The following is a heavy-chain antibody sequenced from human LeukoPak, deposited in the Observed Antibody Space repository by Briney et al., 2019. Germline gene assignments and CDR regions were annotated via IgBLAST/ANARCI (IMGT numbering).Heavy chain of an antibody. CDR3: ARSEDSGNSHGMDV. V-gene: IGHV4-59*01. J-gene: IGHJ6*02. Sequence: SETLSLTCTVSGGSISSYYWSWIRQPPGKGLEWIGYIYYSGTTNYNPSLKSRVTISVDTSKNQFSLRLSSVTAAATAVYYCARSEDSGNSHGMDVWGQGTTVTVSS. CDR2: IYYSGTT. CDR1: GGSISSYY. D-gene: IGHD1-26*01.